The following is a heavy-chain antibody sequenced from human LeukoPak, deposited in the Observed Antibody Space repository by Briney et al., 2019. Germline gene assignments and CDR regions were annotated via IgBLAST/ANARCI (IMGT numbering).Heavy chain of an antibody. CDR3: ARGHYYDFWSGYYTVGPLPLDY. CDR2: IYSGGST. CDR1: GFTVSSNY. Sequence: PGGSLRLSCAASGFTVSSNYMSWVRQAPGKGLEWVSVIYSGGSTYYADSVKGRFTISRHNSKNTLYLQMNSLRAEDTAVYYCARGHYYDFWSGYYTVGPLPLDYWGQGTLVTVSS. V-gene: IGHV3-53*04. D-gene: IGHD3-3*01. J-gene: IGHJ4*02.